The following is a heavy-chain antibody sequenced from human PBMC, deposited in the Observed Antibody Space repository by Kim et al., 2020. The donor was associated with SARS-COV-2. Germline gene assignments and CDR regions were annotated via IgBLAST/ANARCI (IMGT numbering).Heavy chain of an antibody. CDR1: GGSISSSSYY. D-gene: IGHD3-9*01. CDR2: IYYSGST. Sequence: SETLSLTCTVSGGSISSSSYYWGWHRQPPGKGLEWIGSIYYSGSTYYNSSIKSRVTISVDTSKNQFFLKQSSVTAADTAVYYCARQGRYFVRLGAFEIWGQGTMVTVSS. V-gene: IGHV4-39*01. CDR3: ARQGRYFVRLGAFEI. J-gene: IGHJ3*02.